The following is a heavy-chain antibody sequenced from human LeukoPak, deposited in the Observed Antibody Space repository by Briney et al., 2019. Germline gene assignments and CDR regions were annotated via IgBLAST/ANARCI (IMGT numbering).Heavy chain of an antibody. Sequence: GGSLRLSCAASGFTFSSYAMSWVRQAPGKGLEWVSVISSSGGSTYSADSVKGRFTISRDNSKNTLYLQMNSLRAEDTAVYYCAKDAYDFWSGVGSLNWFDPWGQGTLVTVSS. J-gene: IGHJ5*02. V-gene: IGHV3-23*01. D-gene: IGHD3-3*01. CDR3: AKDAYDFWSGVGSLNWFDP. CDR2: ISSSGGST. CDR1: GFTFSSYA.